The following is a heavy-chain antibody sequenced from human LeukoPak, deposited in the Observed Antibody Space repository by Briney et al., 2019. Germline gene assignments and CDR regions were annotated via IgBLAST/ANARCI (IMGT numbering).Heavy chain of an antibody. Sequence: QPGGSLRLSCAASGFTFNNYAMNRVRQAPGKGLEWVSSISGGGETTYYADSAKGRFTISRDNSQNTLYLQMNSLRAEDTALYYCARDYADYVGYFFFDYWGQGTLVTVSS. J-gene: IGHJ4*02. CDR1: GFTFNNYA. V-gene: IGHV3-23*01. CDR3: ARDYADYVGYFFFDY. CDR2: ISGGGETT. D-gene: IGHD4-17*01.